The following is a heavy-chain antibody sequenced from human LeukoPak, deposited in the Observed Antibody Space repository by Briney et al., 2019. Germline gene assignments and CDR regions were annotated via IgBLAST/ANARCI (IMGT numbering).Heavy chain of an antibody. CDR1: GGSTSSYY. J-gene: IGHJ4*02. D-gene: IGHD2-2*02. CDR2: IYATGST. Sequence: SETLSLTCIVSGGSTSSYYWSWIRQPAGKGLEWIGRIYATGSTNYNPSLKSRVTMSVDTSKNQFSLKLSSVTAADTAVYYCARYCSSTSCYRGEEDYWGQGTLVTVSS. V-gene: IGHV4-4*07. CDR3: ARYCSSTSCYRGEEDY.